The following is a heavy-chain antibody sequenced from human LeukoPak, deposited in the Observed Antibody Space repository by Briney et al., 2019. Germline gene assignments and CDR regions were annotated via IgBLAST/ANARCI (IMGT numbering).Heavy chain of an antibody. CDR3: ARDSPVAGRSFDY. D-gene: IGHD6-19*01. V-gene: IGHV1-2*02. Sequence: GASVKVSCKASGYTFTGYYMHWVRQAPGQGLEWMGWINPNSGGTNYAQKFQGRVTMTRDTSISTAYMELSSLRSDDTAVYYCARDSPVAGRSFDYWGQGSLVTVSS. CDR2: INPNSGGT. J-gene: IGHJ4*02. CDR1: GYTFTGYY.